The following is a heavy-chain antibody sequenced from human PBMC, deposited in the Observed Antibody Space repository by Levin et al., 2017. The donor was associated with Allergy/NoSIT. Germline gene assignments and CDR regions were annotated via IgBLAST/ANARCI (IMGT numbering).Heavy chain of an antibody. J-gene: IGHJ5*02. CDR2: IIPIFGTA. CDR1: GGTFSSYA. V-gene: IGHV1-69*06. Sequence: KISCKASGGTFSSYAISWVRQAPGQGLEWMGGIIPIFGTANYAQKFQGRVTITADKSTSTAYMELSSLRSEDTAVYYCARGITTHGNWFDPWGQGTLVTVSS. CDR3: ARGITTHGNWFDP. D-gene: IGHD4-11*01.